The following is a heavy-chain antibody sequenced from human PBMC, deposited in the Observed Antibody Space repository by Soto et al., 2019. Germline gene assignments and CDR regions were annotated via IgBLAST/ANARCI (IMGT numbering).Heavy chain of an antibody. CDR2: ISDRSSYT. J-gene: IGHJ1*01. CDR3: AKDEVVGATTANSRIRH. CDR1: GFTFNKYT. Sequence: GGSLRLSCAASGFTFNKYTMNWVRQAPGKGLEWVSVISDRSSYTYYADSVKGRFTISRDNSKNTLYLQMNSLRVEDTALYYCAKDEVVGATTANSRIRHWGQGSLVTVSS. D-gene: IGHD1-26*01. V-gene: IGHV3-23*01.